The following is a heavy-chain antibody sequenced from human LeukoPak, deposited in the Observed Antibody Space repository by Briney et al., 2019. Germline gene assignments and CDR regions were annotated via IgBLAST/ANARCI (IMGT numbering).Heavy chain of an antibody. J-gene: IGHJ4*02. Sequence: GASVKVSCKASGGTFSSYAISWVRQAPGQGLEWMGGIIPIFGTANYAQKFQGRVTITADESTSTAYMELSSLRSEGTAVYYCARDYCSSTSCLFDYWGQGTLVSVSS. CDR3: ARDYCSSTSCLFDY. CDR2: IIPIFGTA. D-gene: IGHD2-2*01. V-gene: IGHV1-69*13. CDR1: GGTFSSYA.